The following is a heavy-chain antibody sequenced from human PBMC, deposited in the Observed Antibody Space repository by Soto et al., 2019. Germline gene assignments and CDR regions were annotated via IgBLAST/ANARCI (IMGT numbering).Heavy chain of an antibody. CDR1: GYTFTSYG. V-gene: IGHV1-18*01. D-gene: IGHD6-13*01. CDR3: ARVRYSSSWYTDY. CDR2: ISAYNGNT. Sequence: VSVKGSCKAAGYTFTSYGISWVRQATGQGREWMGWISAYNGNTNYAQKLQGRVTMTTDTSTSTAYMELRSLRSDDTAVYYCARVRYSSSWYTDYWGQGTLVPVSS. J-gene: IGHJ4*02.